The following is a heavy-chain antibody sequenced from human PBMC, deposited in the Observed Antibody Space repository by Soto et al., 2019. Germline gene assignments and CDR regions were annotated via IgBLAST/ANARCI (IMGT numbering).Heavy chain of an antibody. CDR1: GFTFSSYA. CDR2: ISGSGGST. Sequence: LRLSCGASGFTFSSYAMSWVRQAPGKGLEWVSAISGSGGSTYYADSVKGRFTISRDNSKNTLYLQINSLRAEDTAVYYCAKVSAAAGGRYFDYWGQGTLVTVSS. D-gene: IGHD6-13*01. CDR3: AKVSAAAGGRYFDY. J-gene: IGHJ4*02. V-gene: IGHV3-23*01.